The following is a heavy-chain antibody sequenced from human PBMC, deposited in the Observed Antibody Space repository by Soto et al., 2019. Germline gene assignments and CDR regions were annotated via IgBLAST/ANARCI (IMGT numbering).Heavy chain of an antibody. CDR1: GGTFSTYS. CDR3: ASSSGNNYGVGTNYYFDY. D-gene: IGHD1-26*01. J-gene: IGHJ4*02. CDR2: IIPIFGTA. V-gene: IGHV1-69*06. Sequence: QVQLVQSGAEVKKPGSSVKVSCKTSGGTFSTYSIVWVRQAPGEGLEWMGGIIPIFGTANYAQKFQDRVTITADKSTNTAFMKLSSLKSEDTAMYYCASSSGNNYGVGTNYYFDYWGQGTLVTVSS.